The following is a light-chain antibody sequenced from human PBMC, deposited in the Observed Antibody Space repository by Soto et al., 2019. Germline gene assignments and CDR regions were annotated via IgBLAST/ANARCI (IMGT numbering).Light chain of an antibody. CDR1: SSNIGAGYD. V-gene: IGLV1-40*01. CDR3: QSYDSSLSVV. Sequence: QSVLTQALSVSGAPGQRVTIPCIGSSSNIGAGYDVHWYQQVPGTAPKLLIYDNINRPSGVPDRFSGSKSGTSASLAITGLQSEDEADYYCQSYDSSLSVVFGGGTKLTVL. J-gene: IGLJ2*01. CDR2: DNI.